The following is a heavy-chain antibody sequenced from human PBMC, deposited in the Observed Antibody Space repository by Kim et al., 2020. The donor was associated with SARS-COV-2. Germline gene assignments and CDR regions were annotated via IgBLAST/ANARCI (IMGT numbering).Heavy chain of an antibody. CDR1: GYTFISHG. CDR3: ARDKLRYYDSSGYYSDY. D-gene: IGHD3-22*01. Sequence: ASVKVSCKTSGYTFISHGITWVRQAPGQGLEWMGWINGYNGNTNYAQKVQDRVTMTTDTSTSTAYMELRSLRSDDTAVYYCARDKLRYYDSSGYYSDYWGQGTLVTVSS. J-gene: IGHJ4*02. CDR2: INGYNGNT. V-gene: IGHV1-18*01.